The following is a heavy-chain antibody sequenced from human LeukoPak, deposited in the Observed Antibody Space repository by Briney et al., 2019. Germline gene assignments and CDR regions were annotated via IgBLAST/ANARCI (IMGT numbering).Heavy chain of an antibody. CDR2: FDPEDGET. D-gene: IGHD3-22*01. CDR3: AREDREPNDSSGYYGYYGMDV. J-gene: IGHJ6*02. CDR1: GYTLTELS. V-gene: IGHV1-24*01. Sequence: GASVKVSCKVSGYTLTELSMHWVRQAPGKGLEWMGGFDPEDGETIYAQKFQGRVTMTRDTSTSTVYMELSSLRSEDTAVYYCAREDREPNDSSGYYGYYGMDVWGQGTTVTVSS.